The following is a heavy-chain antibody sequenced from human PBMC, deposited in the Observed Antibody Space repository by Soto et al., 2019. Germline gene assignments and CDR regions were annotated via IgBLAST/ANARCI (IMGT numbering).Heavy chain of an antibody. V-gene: IGHV4-34*01. D-gene: IGHD3-10*01. Sequence: SETLSLTCAVYGGSFSGYCWSWIRQPPGKGLEWIGEIHHSGSANYNPSLKSRVTISVDTSKNQFSLELSSVTAADTAVYYCARGGGYGSGSFPLYYYYYGMDVWGQGTTVTVSS. J-gene: IGHJ6*02. CDR1: GGSFSGYC. CDR3: ARGGGYGSGSFPLYYYYYGMDV. CDR2: IHHSGSA.